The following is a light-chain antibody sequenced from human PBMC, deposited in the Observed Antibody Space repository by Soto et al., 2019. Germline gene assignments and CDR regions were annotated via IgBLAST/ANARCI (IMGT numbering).Light chain of an antibody. V-gene: IGKV3-15*01. Sequence: IVMAQSLATRSGSPWERTTRSSTVSQCLSSDLAWYQQIPGQAPRLLIYGASTRATGITARFMGSASGTEFTLTISRLEPEDFAVYYCQQYGRSPPWKFGQGTKVDIK. CDR1: QCLSSD. CDR3: QQYGRSPPWK. J-gene: IGKJ1*01. CDR2: GAS.